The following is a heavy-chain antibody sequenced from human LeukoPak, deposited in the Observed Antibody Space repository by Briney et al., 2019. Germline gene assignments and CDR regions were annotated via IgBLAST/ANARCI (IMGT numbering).Heavy chain of an antibody. CDR1: GGTFSSYA. J-gene: IGHJ4*02. CDR3: ARDFSPRYSSGWYYY. D-gene: IGHD6-19*01. Sequence: ASVKVSCKASGGTFSSYAISWVRQAPGQGLEWMGGIIPIFGTANYAQKFQGRVTITADESTSTAYMELSSLRSEDTAVYYCARDFSPRYSSGWYYYWGQGTLVTVSS. CDR2: IIPIFGTA. V-gene: IGHV1-69*13.